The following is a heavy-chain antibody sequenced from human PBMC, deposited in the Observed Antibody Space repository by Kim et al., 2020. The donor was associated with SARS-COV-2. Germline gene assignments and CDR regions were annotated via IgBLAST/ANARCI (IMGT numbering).Heavy chain of an antibody. D-gene: IGHD5-12*01. Sequence: GETIYAQKFQGGVTMTEDTSTDTAYMELSSLRSEDTAVYYCATDTGYSGYWGQGTLVTVSS. V-gene: IGHV1-24*01. J-gene: IGHJ4*02. CDR3: ATDTGYSGY. CDR2: GET.